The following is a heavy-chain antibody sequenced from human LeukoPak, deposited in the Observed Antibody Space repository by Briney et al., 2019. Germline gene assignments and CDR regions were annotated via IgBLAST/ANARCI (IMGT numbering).Heavy chain of an antibody. CDR1: GYTFTSYG. CDR3: ARSVLIDNWAFDY. J-gene: IGHJ4*02. V-gene: IGHV1-69*13. Sequence: SVKVSCKASGYTFTSYGISWVRQAPGQGLEWMGGIIPIFGTANYAQKFQGRVTITADESTSTAYMELSSLRSEDTAVYYCARSVLIDNWAFDYWGQGTLVTVSP. CDR2: IIPIFGTA. D-gene: IGHD1-1*01.